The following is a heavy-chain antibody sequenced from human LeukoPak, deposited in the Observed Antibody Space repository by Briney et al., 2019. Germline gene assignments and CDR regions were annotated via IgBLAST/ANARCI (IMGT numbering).Heavy chain of an antibody. J-gene: IGHJ4*02. D-gene: IGHD2-21*01. Sequence: SETLSLTCTVSGGPISSYYWSWIRQAPGRGLEWIGYIHYSGSTNHKSSLKSRVTMSLDTSKNQFSLRLNSVTAADTAVYYCATIPDYWGQGTLVTVSS. V-gene: IGHV4-59*13. CDR1: GGPISSYY. CDR2: IHYSGST. CDR3: ATIPDY.